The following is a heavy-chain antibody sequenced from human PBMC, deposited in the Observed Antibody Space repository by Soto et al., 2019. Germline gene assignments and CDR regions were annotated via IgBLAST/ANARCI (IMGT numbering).Heavy chain of an antibody. Sequence: QVQVVESGGGVVQPGRSLRLSCAASGFTFSNYGMHWVRQAPGKGLHWVAVISYDGSIEYYSESVKGRFTMSRDNSENTVYLQMNSLRTEDTAVYFCGRDWVWFGAHPIDNWGQGTLVTVSS. V-gene: IGHV3-30*03. CDR2: ISYDGSIE. D-gene: IGHD3-10*01. CDR3: GRDWVWFGAHPIDN. CDR1: GFTFSNYG. J-gene: IGHJ4*02.